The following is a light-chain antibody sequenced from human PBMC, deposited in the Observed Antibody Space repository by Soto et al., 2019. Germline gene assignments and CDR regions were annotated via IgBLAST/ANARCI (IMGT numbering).Light chain of an antibody. CDR2: DVS. Sequence: QSVLTQPASVSGSPGQSITISCTGTSFDVGGYYHVSWYEQHPGKAPKLIIYDVSKRPSGVSSRFSGSKSGNTASLTISGLQAEDEATYYCNSYRSSNNLEGVFGGGTKLTVL. CDR1: SFDVGGYYH. V-gene: IGLV2-14*03. CDR3: NSYRSSNNLEGV. J-gene: IGLJ3*02.